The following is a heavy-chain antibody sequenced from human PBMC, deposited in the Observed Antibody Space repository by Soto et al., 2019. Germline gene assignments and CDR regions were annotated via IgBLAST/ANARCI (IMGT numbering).Heavy chain of an antibody. V-gene: IGHV4-34*01. Sequence: SETLSLTCAVYGGSFSGYYWSWIRQPPGKGLEWIGEINHSGSTNYNPSLKSRVTISVDTSKNQFSLKLSSVTAADTAVYYCARGGRIQLWSHFDYWGQGTLVTVSS. J-gene: IGHJ4*02. CDR1: GGSFSGYY. CDR3: ARGGRIQLWSHFDY. D-gene: IGHD5-18*01. CDR2: INHSGST.